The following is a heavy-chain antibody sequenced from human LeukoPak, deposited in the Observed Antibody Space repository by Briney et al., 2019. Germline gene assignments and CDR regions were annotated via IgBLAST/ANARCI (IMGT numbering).Heavy chain of an antibody. CDR2: INPNSGGT. Sequence: ASVKVSCKASGYTFTGYYMHWVRQAPGQGLEWMGWINPNSGGTNYAQKFQGRVTMTRDTSISTAHMELSRLRSDDTAVYYCARFYDFWSGYSGFDYWGQGTLVTVSS. V-gene: IGHV1-2*02. CDR3: ARFYDFWSGYSGFDY. CDR1: GYTFTGYY. J-gene: IGHJ4*02. D-gene: IGHD3-3*01.